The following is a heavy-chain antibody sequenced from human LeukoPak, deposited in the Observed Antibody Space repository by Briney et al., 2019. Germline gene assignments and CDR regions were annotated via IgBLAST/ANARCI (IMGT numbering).Heavy chain of an antibody. CDR3: VTPRGIAAAGTS. J-gene: IGHJ4*02. D-gene: IGHD6-13*01. CDR1: GFTFSSYA. V-gene: IGHV3-23*01. CDR2: INGSGSST. Sequence: GGSLRLSCAASGFTFSSYAMSWVRQAPGKGLEWVSAINGSGSSTYYADSVKGRFTISRDNSKNTLYLQMNSLRAEDTAVYYCVTPRGIAAAGTSWGQGTLVTVS.